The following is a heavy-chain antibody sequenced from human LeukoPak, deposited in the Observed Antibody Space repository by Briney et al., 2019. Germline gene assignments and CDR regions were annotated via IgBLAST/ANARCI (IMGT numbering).Heavy chain of an antibody. CDR1: GCTFSSYA. Sequence: GASVKVSCKASGCTFSSYAISWVRQAPGQGLEWMGGIIPIFGTANYAQKFQGRVTITADESTSTAYMELSSLRSEDTAVYYCARDSDPYSGYDHSLFDYWGQGTLVTVSS. CDR2: IIPIFGTA. D-gene: IGHD5-12*01. V-gene: IGHV1-69*13. J-gene: IGHJ4*02. CDR3: ARDSDPYSGYDHSLFDY.